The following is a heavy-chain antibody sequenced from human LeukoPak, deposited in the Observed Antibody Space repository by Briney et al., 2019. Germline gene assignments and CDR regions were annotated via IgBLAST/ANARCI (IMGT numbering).Heavy chain of an antibody. CDR3: ARDLSSSNWNNFDY. CDR2: IWYDGSNK. CDR1: GFTFSSYG. J-gene: IGHJ4*02. Sequence: GGSLRLSCAASGFTFSSYGMHWVRQAPGKGLEWVAVIWYDGSNKYYADSVKGRFTISRDNSKNTLYLQMNSLRAEDTAVYYCARDLSSSNWNNFDYWGQGTLVTVSS. V-gene: IGHV3-33*01. D-gene: IGHD1/OR15-1a*01.